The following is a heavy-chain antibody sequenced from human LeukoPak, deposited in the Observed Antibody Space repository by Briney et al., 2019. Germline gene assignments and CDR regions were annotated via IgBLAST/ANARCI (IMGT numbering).Heavy chain of an antibody. Sequence: SETLSLTCTVSGGSISSSGYYWGWIRQPPGKGLEWIGSIYYSGSTYYNPSLKSRVTISVDTSKNQFSLKLSSVTAADTAVYYCARGAHSYGYGHYYYYYYYMDVWGKGTTVTVSS. CDR2: IYYSGST. V-gene: IGHV4-39*07. J-gene: IGHJ6*03. D-gene: IGHD5-18*01. CDR1: GGSISSSGYY. CDR3: ARGAHSYGYGHYYYYYYYMDV.